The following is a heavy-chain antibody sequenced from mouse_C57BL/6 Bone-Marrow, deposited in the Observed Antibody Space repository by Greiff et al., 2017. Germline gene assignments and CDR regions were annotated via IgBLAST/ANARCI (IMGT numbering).Heavy chain of an antibody. CDR3: ARRHCYYGWFAY. CDR1: GSTFPPYP. CDR2: FPPYNDDT. V-gene: IGHV1-47*01. J-gene: IGHJ3*01. Sequence: QVQLQQSGAELVKPGASVQMSCKASGSTFPPYPLEWMKPNHGKRLEWIGNFPPYNDDTKYNEKFTGKATLTVEKSSSTVYLELSRLTSDDSAVYYCARRHCYYGWFAYWGQGTLVTVSA. D-gene: IGHD1-1*01.